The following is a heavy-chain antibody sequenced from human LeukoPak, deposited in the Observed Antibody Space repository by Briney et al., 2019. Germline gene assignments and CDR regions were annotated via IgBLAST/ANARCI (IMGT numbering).Heavy chain of an antibody. CDR2: IWYDGSNK. Sequence: GRSLRLSCAASGFTFSSYGIHWVRQAPGKGLEGVAVIWYDGSNKYYADSVKGRFTISRDNSKNTVYLQMKSLRVEDTAVYYCARDQGGAYYYILPQCMDVWGKGTTVTVSS. CDR1: GFTFSSYG. V-gene: IGHV3-33*01. J-gene: IGHJ6*04. D-gene: IGHD3-9*01. CDR3: ARDQGGAYYYILPQCMDV.